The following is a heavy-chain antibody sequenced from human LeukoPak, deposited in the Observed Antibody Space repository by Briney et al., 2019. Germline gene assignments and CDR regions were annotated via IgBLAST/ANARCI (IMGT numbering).Heavy chain of an antibody. V-gene: IGHV4-38-2*02. Sequence: SETLSLTCTVSGGSISGYYWGWIRQPPGKGLEWIGSIYHSGSTYYNPSLKSRVTISVDTSKNQFSLKLSSVTAADTAVYYCARAMIVVVTLDYWGQGTLVTVSS. D-gene: IGHD3-22*01. CDR2: IYHSGST. J-gene: IGHJ4*02. CDR1: GGSISGYY. CDR3: ARAMIVVVTLDY.